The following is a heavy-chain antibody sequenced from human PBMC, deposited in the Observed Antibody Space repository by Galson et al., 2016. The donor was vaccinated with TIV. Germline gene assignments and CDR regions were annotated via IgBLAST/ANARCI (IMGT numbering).Heavy chain of an antibody. CDR2: IDWDDDK. CDR3: ARVVIGGGSFYHLGS. Sequence: TLTLTCDFSGFSLTTPGMCVSWIRQPPGKAPEWLALIDWDDDKFYTTSLKTRLTISKDTSRDQVILRMTNMDPVDTATYFCARVVIGGGSFYHLGSWGQGTQVTVSS. D-gene: IGHD2-15*01. J-gene: IGHJ4*02. V-gene: IGHV2-70*01. CDR1: GFSLTTPGMC.